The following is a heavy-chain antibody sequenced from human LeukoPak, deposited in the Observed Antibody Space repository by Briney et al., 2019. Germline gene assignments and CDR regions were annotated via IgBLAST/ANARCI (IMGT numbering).Heavy chain of an antibody. CDR3: ARLSGSYSGYYYYYMDV. V-gene: IGHV5-51*01. J-gene: IGHJ6*03. CDR2: IYPGDSDT. D-gene: IGHD1-26*01. CDR1: GYSFTSYW. Sequence: GESLKISCKGSGYSFTSYWIGWVRQMPGKGLEWMGIIYPGDSDTRYSPSFQGQVTISADKSISTAYLQRSSLKASDTAMYYCARLSGSYSGYYYYYMDVWGKGTTVTVSS.